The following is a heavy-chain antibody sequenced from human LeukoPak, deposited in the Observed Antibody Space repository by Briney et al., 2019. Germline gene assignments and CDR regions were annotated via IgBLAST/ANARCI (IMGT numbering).Heavy chain of an antibody. CDR3: ARSLVPAAIGAFDI. J-gene: IGHJ3*02. CDR2: IYTSGST. CDR1: GGSISSYY. V-gene: IGHV4-4*07. Sequence: SETLSLTCTVSGGSISSYYWSWIRQPAGKGLEWIGRIYTSGSTNYNPSLKSRVTMSVDTSKNQFSLKLSSVTAADTAVYYCARSLVPAAIGAFDIWGQGTMVTVS. D-gene: IGHD2-2*01.